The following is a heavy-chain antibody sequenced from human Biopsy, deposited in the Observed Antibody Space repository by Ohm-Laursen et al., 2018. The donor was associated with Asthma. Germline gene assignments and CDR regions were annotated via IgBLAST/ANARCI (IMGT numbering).Heavy chain of an antibody. D-gene: IGHD6-19*01. CDR2: IHYSGST. J-gene: IGHJ5*02. V-gene: IGHV4-30-4*01. CDR1: GASIKTDDHY. Sequence: LTCTVSGASIKTDDHYWSWLRQPPGKGLERFGFIHYSGSTSYNPSLKGGVTISVDTSKNQFSLKLSSVTAADTAVYYCARASVAASSNWFDPWGQGTLVTVSS. CDR3: ARASVAASSNWFDP.